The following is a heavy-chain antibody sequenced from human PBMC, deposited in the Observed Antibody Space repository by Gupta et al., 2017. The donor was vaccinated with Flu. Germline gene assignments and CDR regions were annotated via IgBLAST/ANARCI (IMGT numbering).Heavy chain of an antibody. V-gene: IGHV3-9*01. Sequence: EVQLVESGGGLVQPGRSLRLSCAASGFTFDDYAMHWVRQAPGKGLEWVSGISWNSGSIGYADSVKGRFTISRDNAKNSLYLQMNSLRAEDTALYYCAKPYSSSPWGLGLDAFDIWGQGTMVTVSS. D-gene: IGHD6-6*01. CDR1: GFTFDDYA. J-gene: IGHJ3*02. CDR2: ISWNSGSI. CDR3: AKPYSSSPWGLGLDAFDI.